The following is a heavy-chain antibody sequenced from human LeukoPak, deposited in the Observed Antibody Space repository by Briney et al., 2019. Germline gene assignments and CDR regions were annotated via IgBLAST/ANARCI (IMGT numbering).Heavy chain of an antibody. CDR2: ISGSSGNT. V-gene: IGHV3-23*01. CDR1: GFTFSTYA. D-gene: IGHD6-19*01. Sequence: PGGSLRLSCVASGFTFSTYAMSWVRQAPGKGLEWVSTISGSSGNTYYADSVKGRFTISRDNSENTLYLQMNSLRADDTAVYYCAKGYISGWYYFDYWGQGTPVTVSS. J-gene: IGHJ4*02. CDR3: AKGYISGWYYFDY.